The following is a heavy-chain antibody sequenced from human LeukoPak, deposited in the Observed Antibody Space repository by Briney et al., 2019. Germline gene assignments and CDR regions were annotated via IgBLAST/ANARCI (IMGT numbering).Heavy chain of an antibody. V-gene: IGHV3-7*03. CDR3: ARDHALIAVAGTSYYFDY. CDR2: IKQDGSEK. Sequence: GGSLRLSCAASGFTFSSYWMSWVRQAPGKGLEWVANIKQDGSEKYYVDSVKGRFTISRDNAKNSLYLQMNSLRAEDTAVYYCARDHALIAVAGTSYYFDYWGQGTLATVSS. D-gene: IGHD6-19*01. J-gene: IGHJ4*02. CDR1: GFTFSSYW.